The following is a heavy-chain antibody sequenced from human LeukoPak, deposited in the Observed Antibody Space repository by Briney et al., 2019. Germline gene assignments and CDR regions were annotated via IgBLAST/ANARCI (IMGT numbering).Heavy chain of an antibody. D-gene: IGHD1-26*01. CDR3: ARSDHSHFVNWFDS. J-gene: IGHJ5*01. CDR1: GVSLGGTTYY. CDR2: VSSGGSS. Sequence: SETLSLTCSVSGVSLGGTTYYWGWISQSPEKGLEWIGSVSSGGSSSYSPSLKSRVSVSGDTSRNQFSLRLTSVTAADTAVYYCARSDHSHFVNWFDSWGQGILVIVSS. V-gene: IGHV4-39*01.